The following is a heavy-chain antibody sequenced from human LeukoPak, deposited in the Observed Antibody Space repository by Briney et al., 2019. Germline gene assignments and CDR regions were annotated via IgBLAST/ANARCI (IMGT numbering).Heavy chain of an antibody. Sequence: ASVKVSCKASGYTFTSYYMHWVRQAPGQGLEWMGIINPSGGSTSYAQKFQGRVTMTRDTSTSTVYMELSSLRSEDTAVYYCASPRWDCSSTSCDYVFDYWGQGTLVTVSS. V-gene: IGHV1-46*01. D-gene: IGHD2-2*01. CDR2: INPSGGST. CDR1: GYTFTSYY. J-gene: IGHJ4*02. CDR3: ASPRWDCSSTSCDYVFDY.